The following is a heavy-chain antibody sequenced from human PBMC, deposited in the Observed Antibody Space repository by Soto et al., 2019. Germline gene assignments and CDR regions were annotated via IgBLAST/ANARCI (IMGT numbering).Heavy chain of an antibody. V-gene: IGHV6-1*01. D-gene: IGHD2-15*01. CDR3: ARHSLALRKNNWFDP. Sequence: PSQTLSLTCAISGDSVSSNSAAWNWIRQSPSRGLEWLGRTYYRSKGYNDYAVSVKSRITINPDTSKNQFSLRLRSVTAADTALYFCARHSLALRKNNWFDPWGQGIMVTVSS. CDR1: GDSVSSNSAA. J-gene: IGHJ5*02. CDR2: TYYRSKGYN.